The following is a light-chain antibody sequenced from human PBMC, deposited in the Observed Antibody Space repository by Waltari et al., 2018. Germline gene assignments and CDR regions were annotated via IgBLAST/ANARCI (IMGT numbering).Light chain of an antibody. Sequence: QSALTQPASVSGSPGQSITISCTGTSSDVGGYIYVSWYQPHPGKAPKLMIYDVSNRPSGVSNRFSGSKSGNTASLTISGLQAEDEADYYCSSYTSSSTLGFGGGTKLTVL. CDR2: DVS. J-gene: IGLJ2*01. V-gene: IGLV2-14*01. CDR3: SSYTSSSTLG. CDR1: SSDVGGYIY.